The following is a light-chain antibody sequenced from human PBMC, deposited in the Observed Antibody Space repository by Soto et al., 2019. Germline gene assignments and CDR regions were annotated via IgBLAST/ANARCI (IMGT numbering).Light chain of an antibody. CDR3: QQYNSWPPLFT. V-gene: IGKV3-15*01. CDR1: QSVSSS. Sequence: EIVMTQSPATLSVSPGERATLSCRASQSVSSSLAWYQQKPGQAPRLLIYGASTRATGIPARFSGSGSGTEFTLTISSLQSEDFAVYYCQQYNSWPPLFTFGPGTTLDL. J-gene: IGKJ3*01. CDR2: GAS.